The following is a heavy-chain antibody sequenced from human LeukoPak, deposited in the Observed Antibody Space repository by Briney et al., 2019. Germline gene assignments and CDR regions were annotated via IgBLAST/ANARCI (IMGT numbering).Heavy chain of an antibody. V-gene: IGHV4-34*01. CDR2: INHSGST. CDR3: ARDGVGDGVDY. J-gene: IGHJ4*02. Sequence: PSETLSLTCAVYGGSFSGYYWSWIRQPPGKGLEWIGEINHSGSTNYNPSLKSRVTISVDTSKNQFSLKLSSVTAADTAVYYCARDGVGDGVDYWGQGTLVTVSS. CDR1: GGSFSGYY. D-gene: IGHD2-21*02.